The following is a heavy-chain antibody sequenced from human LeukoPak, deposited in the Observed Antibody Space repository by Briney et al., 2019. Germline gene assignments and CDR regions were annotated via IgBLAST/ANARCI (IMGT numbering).Heavy chain of an antibody. D-gene: IGHD2-8*01. CDR1: GYTLTELS. V-gene: IGHV1-24*01. CDR2: FDREDDEL. Sequence: ASVKVSCKVSGYTLTELSMHWVRQAPGKGLEWMGGFDREDDELMYAQKFQGRVTMTEDTSRDTAYMELSSLRSEDTAVYYCTSLDCPNVVCDDWGQGALVTVAS. J-gene: IGHJ4*02. CDR3: TSLDCPNVVCDD.